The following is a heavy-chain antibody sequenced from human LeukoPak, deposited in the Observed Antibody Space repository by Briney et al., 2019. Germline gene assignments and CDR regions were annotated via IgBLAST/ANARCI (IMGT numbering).Heavy chain of an antibody. V-gene: IGHV4-4*07. CDR3: ARDGADYYGSGSYSPS. J-gene: IGHJ5*02. CDR2: IYTSGST. D-gene: IGHD3-10*01. Sequence: PSQTLSLTCTVAGGSVSSYCWSWIRQPAGKGLEWVGRIYTSGSTNYNPSLKSRVTMSVDTSKNQFSLKLSSVTAADTAVYYCARDGADYYGSGSYSPSWGQGTLVTVSS. CDR1: GGSVSSYC.